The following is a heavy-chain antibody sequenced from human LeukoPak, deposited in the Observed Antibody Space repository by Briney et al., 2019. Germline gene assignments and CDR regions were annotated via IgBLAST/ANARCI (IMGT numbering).Heavy chain of an antibody. CDR1: GGSISSYY. V-gene: IGHV4-59*12. CDR2: INYSGST. Sequence: SETLSLTCTVSGGSISSYYWSWIQQPPGKGLEWIGYINYSGSTNYNPSLKSRVTISLDTSKNQFSLKLNSVTAADTAVYYCAREGIAAAEYFDYWGQGTLVTVSS. D-gene: IGHD6-13*01. CDR3: AREGIAAAEYFDY. J-gene: IGHJ4*02.